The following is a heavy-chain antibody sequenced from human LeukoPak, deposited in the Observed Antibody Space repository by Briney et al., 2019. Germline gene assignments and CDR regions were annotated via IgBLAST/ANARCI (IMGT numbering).Heavy chain of an antibody. CDR3: ARESGGGYYYDSSGYPYFDY. CDR1: GFTFSSYS. V-gene: IGHV3-21*01. D-gene: IGHD3-22*01. J-gene: IGHJ4*02. CDR2: ISSSSSYI. Sequence: PGGSLRLSCAASGFTFSSYSMNWVRQAPGKGLEWVSSISSSSSYIYYADSVKGRFTISRDNAKNSLYLQMNSLRAEDTAVYYCARESGGGYYYDSSGYPYFDYWGQGTLVTVSS.